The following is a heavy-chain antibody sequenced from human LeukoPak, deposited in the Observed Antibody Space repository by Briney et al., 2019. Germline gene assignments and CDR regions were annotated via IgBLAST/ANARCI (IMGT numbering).Heavy chain of an antibody. D-gene: IGHD3-3*01. CDR2: IYDTGNT. Sequence: SETLSLTCTVSGGSISGYKWTWIRQSPGTGPEWIGYIYDTGNTNYNPSLKSRVTISIDTSKNQFSVKLTSVCAADTAVYYCARFWSGFDYWGQGALVTVSS. CDR3: ARFWSGFDY. V-gene: IGHV4-59*01. J-gene: IGHJ4*02. CDR1: GGSISGYK.